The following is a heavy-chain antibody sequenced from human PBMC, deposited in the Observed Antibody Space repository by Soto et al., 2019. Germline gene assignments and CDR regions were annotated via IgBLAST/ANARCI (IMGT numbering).Heavy chain of an antibody. D-gene: IGHD6-19*01. CDR3: ARAIMYPTSSGWGPYYFDY. CDR1: GGSISSYY. J-gene: IGHJ4*02. V-gene: IGHV4-59*01. Sequence: SETLSLTCTVSGGSISSYYWSWIRQPPGKGLEWIGYIYYSGSTNYNPSLKSRVTISVDTSKNQFSLKLSSVTAADTAVYYCARAIMYPTSSGWGPYYFDYWGQGTLVTVS. CDR2: IYYSGST.